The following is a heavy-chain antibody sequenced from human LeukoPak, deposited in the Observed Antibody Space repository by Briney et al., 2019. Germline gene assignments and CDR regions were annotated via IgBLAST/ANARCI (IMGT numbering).Heavy chain of an antibody. J-gene: IGHJ4*02. D-gene: IGHD5-12*01. V-gene: IGHV3-21*01. CDR3: ARDRNSGYDFDY. CDR2: ISSSSSYI. Sequence: XGXGXXXVSSISSSSSYIYYADSVKGRFTISRDNAKNSLYLQMNSLRAEDTAVYYCARDRNSGYDFDYWGQGTLVTVSS.